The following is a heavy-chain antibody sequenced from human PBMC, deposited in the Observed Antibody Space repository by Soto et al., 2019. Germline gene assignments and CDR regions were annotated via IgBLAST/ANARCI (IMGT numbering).Heavy chain of an antibody. CDR1: GLTFSISW. Sequence: VQLVESGGGLVQPGASLRLSCTASGLTFSISWMTWVRQAPGGGLEWVSNINPAGNVQHYADSVKERFTISRDNPKNSLFLQMSGLRVEDTAVYYCATANPPYAFDMWGQGTMVTVSS. CDR2: INPAGNVQ. CDR3: ATANPPYAFDM. V-gene: IGHV3-7*01. J-gene: IGHJ3*02.